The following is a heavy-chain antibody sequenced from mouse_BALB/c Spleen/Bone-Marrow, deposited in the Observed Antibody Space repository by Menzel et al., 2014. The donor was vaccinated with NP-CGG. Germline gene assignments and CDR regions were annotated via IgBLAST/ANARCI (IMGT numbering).Heavy chain of an antibody. Sequence: VQLQQPGAELVKPGASVKLSCTASGFNIKDTYMHWVKQRPEQGLEWIGRIDPANGNTKYDPKFQGKATITADTSSNTAYLQLSSLTSEDTAVYYCARGGLYDGSDYWGQGTPLTVSS. CDR2: IDPANGNT. V-gene: IGHV14-3*02. D-gene: IGHD2-3*01. J-gene: IGHJ2*01. CDR3: ARGGLYDGSDY. CDR1: GFNIKDTY.